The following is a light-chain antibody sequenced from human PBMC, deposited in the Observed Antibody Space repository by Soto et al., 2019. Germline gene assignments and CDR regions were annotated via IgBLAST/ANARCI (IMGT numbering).Light chain of an antibody. V-gene: IGLV2-8*01. Sequence: QSVLTQPPSASRSPGQSVTISCTGTSSDVGGYNYVSWYQQHPGKVPKLIIYEVNKRPSGVPDRFSGSKSGNTASLIVAGLQAEDEADYYCTSYAGGNNVFGTGTKLTVL. CDR2: EVN. CDR3: TSYAGGNNV. CDR1: SSDVGGYNY. J-gene: IGLJ1*01.